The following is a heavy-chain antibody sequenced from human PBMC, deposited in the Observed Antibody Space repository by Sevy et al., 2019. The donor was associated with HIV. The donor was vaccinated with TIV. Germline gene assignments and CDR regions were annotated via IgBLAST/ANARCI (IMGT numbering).Heavy chain of an antibody. V-gene: IGHV3-21*01. CDR3: ASQKPSIAAAGTANYYYYGMHV. J-gene: IGHJ6*02. CDR2: ISSSSSYI. D-gene: IGHD6-13*01. Sequence: GGSLRLSCAASGFTFSSYSMNWVRQAPGKGLEWVSSISSSSSYIYYADSVKGRFTISRDNAKNSLYLQMNSLRAEDTAVYYCASQKPSIAAAGTANYYYYGMHVWGQGTTVTVSS. CDR1: GFTFSSYS.